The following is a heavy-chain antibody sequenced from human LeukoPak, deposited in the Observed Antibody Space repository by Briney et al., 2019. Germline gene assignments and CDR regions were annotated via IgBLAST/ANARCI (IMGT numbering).Heavy chain of an antibody. D-gene: IGHD3-10*01. J-gene: IGHJ6*02. V-gene: IGHV1-18*01. CDR1: GSTFSSYG. CDR2: SSAYNGNT. Sequence: GASVKVSCKASGSTFSSYGISWVRQAPGQGLEWMGWSSAYNGNTNYAQKLQGRVTMTTDTSTSTAYMELGSLRSDDTAVYYCARGRDYYGSGSFVDVWGQGTTVTVSS. CDR3: ARGRDYYGSGSFVDV.